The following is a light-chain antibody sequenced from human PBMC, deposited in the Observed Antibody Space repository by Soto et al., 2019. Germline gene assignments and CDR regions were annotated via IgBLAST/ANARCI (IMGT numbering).Light chain of an antibody. CDR3: QQYGSSPPPST. CDR1: QSVSSTY. J-gene: IGKJ5*01. V-gene: IGKV3-20*01. CDR2: GAS. Sequence: EIGLTQSPGTLSLSPGERATLSCRGSQSVSSTYFAWYQQKPGQPPRLLICGASNRATGIPERFTGSGSGTDFTLTLSRLETQHSAVSYCQQYGSSPPPSTFGQGTRLEI.